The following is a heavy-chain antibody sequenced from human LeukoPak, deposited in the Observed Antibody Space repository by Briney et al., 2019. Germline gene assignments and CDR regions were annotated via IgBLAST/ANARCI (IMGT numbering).Heavy chain of an antibody. CDR3: ARDGQWLVSNGYFDY. Sequence: SQSLSLTCAISGDSVSSNSAAWNRIRQSPSRGLEWLGRTYYRSKWYNDYAVSVKSRITINPDTSKNQFSLQLNSVTPEDTAVYYCARDGQWLVSNGYFDYWGQGTLVTVSS. D-gene: IGHD6-19*01. CDR1: GDSVSSNSAA. CDR2: TYYRSKWYN. J-gene: IGHJ4*02. V-gene: IGHV6-1*01.